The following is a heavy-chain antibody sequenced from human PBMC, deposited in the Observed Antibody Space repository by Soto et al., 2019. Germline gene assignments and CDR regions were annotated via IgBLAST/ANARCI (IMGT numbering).Heavy chain of an antibody. CDR2: IIPIFGTA. CDR3: ARRQSADYYYYYGMDV. J-gene: IGHJ6*02. CDR1: GDTFSSYA. V-gene: IGHV1-69*06. D-gene: IGHD2-2*01. Sequence: SVKVSCKASGDTFSSYAMSWVRQAPGQGLEWMGGIIPIFGTANYAQKFQGRVTITADKSTSTAYMELSSLRSEDTAVYYCARRQSADYYYYYGMDVWGQGTTVTVSS.